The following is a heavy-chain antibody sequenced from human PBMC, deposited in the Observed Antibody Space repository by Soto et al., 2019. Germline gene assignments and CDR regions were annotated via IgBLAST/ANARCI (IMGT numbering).Heavy chain of an antibody. CDR3: ATPSGVDSSSFDY. CDR1: EFTFSSYA. J-gene: IGHJ4*02. CDR2: ISYDGSNK. Sequence: QVQLVESGGGVVQPGRSLRLSCAASEFTFSSYAMHWVRQAPGKGLEWVAVISYDGSNKYYADSVKGRFTISRDNSKNTLYLQMNSLRAEDTAVYYCATPSGVDSSSFDYRGQGTLV. D-gene: IGHD3-22*01. V-gene: IGHV3-30-3*01.